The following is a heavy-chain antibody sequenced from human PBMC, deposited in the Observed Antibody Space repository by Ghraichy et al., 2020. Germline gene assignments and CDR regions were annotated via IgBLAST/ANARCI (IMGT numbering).Heavy chain of an antibody. CDR3: ARAPPGDFWFDP. D-gene: IGHD2/OR15-2a*01. CDR1: GLTFSNYW. CDR2: INVDGSST. Sequence: GESLNISCAASGLTFSNYWLHWVRRPAGKGLAWVSRINVDGSSTTYADSVKGRFTISRDNAKNALYLQMNSLRAEDTAVYYCARAPPGDFWFDPWGQGTLVTVSS. J-gene: IGHJ5*02. V-gene: IGHV3-74*03.